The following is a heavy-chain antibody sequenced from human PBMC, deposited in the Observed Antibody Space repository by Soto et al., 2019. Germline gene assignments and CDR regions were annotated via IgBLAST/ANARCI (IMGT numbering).Heavy chain of an antibody. D-gene: IGHD1-26*01. CDR2: ISSAGVH. Sequence: QVHLQESGPGLVKPSETLSLICDVSGVSLSGHFWSWIRQPAGKTLELIGRISSAGVHSSSPSLTSRVGMSLDASTKHLSLSLRSVTAADASMYFCARGDSGSSEHFDYWGQGILVSVSS. J-gene: IGHJ4*02. V-gene: IGHV4-4*07. CDR1: GVSLSGHF. CDR3: ARGDSGSSEHFDY.